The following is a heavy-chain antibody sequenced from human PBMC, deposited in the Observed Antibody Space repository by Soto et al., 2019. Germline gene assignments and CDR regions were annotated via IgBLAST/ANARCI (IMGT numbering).Heavy chain of an antibody. CDR3: ARGGRRCRGGWFDP. V-gene: IGHV1-2*04. Sequence: ASVKVSGKASGYTFTGYYMHWVLQAPGQGLEWMGWINPNSGGTNYAQKFQGWVTMTRDTSISTAYMELSRLRSDDTAVYYCARGGRRCRGGWFDPWGQGTLVTVSS. D-gene: IGHD3-10*01. J-gene: IGHJ5*02. CDR2: INPNSGGT. CDR1: GYTFTGYY.